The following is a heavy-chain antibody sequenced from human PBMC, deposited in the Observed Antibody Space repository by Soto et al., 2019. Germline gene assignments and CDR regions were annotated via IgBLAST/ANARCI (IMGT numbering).Heavy chain of an antibody. CDR2: IYYSGST. J-gene: IGHJ4*02. CDR3: AGLFYFDY. Sequence: PSETLSLTCTVSGGSISSYYWSWIRQPPGKGLEWIGYIYYSGSTNYNPSLKSRVTISVDTSKNQFSLKLSSVTAADTAVYYCAGLFYFDYWGQGTLVTVSS. CDR1: GGSISSYY. V-gene: IGHV4-59*12.